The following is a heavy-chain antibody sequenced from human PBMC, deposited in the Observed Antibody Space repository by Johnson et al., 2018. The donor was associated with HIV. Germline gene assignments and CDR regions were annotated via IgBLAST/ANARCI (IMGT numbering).Heavy chain of an antibody. CDR1: GFTFSSYA. CDR3: ARAGAVGFDAFDI. J-gene: IGHJ3*02. V-gene: IGHV3-23*04. Sequence: VQLVESGGGLVQPGGSLRLSCAASGFTFSSYAMSWVRQAPGKGLEWVSAISGSGGSTYYADSVKGRFTISRDNAKNSLSLQMNSLRAEDTAVYYCARAGAVGFDAFDIWGQGTMVTVSS. D-gene: IGHD6-19*01. CDR2: ISGSGGST.